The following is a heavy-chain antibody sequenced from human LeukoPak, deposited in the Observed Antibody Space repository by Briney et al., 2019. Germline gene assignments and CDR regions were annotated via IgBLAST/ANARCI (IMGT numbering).Heavy chain of an antibody. J-gene: IGHJ4*02. Sequence: GASLRLSCTASGYSFTSYGITWVRQAPGQGLEWMGWINPNNGNTNYAQTLKGRVTMTTDTSTSTAYMDLRSLRADDTAVYYCARERSGWFFSNWGQGTPGTVSS. CDR2: INPNNGNT. V-gene: IGHV1-18*01. D-gene: IGHD6-19*01. CDR1: GYSFTSYG. CDR3: ARERSGWFFSN.